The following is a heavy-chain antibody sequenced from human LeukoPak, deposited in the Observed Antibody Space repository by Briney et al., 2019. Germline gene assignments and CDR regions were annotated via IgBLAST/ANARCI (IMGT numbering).Heavy chain of an antibody. Sequence: SETLSLTCAVYGRSFSGYLWIWVRQPPGKGLEWVGEINHSGNTNYNPSLESRVTISVATPKNQLSLKLTSVTAADTAVYYWAKQIHNAFDLWGQGTMVTVSS. D-gene: IGHD1/OR15-1a*01. V-gene: IGHV4-34*01. J-gene: IGHJ3*01. CDR3: AKQIHNAFDL. CDR1: GRSFSGYL. CDR2: INHSGNT.